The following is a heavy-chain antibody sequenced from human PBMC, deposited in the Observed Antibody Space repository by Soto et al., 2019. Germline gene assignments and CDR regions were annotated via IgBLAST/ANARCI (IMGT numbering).Heavy chain of an antibody. V-gene: IGHV3-30-3*01. D-gene: IGHD4-4*01. CDR2: ISYDGSNK. J-gene: IGHJ5*02. Sequence: QVQLVESGGGVVQPGRSLRLSCAASGFTFSSYAMHWVRQAPGKGLEWVAVISYDGSNKYYADSVKGRFTISRDNSKNTLYLQMNSLRAEDTAVYYCASLGTTVTTNWLDPWGQGTLVTVSS. CDR1: GFTFSSYA. CDR3: ASLGTTVTTNWLDP.